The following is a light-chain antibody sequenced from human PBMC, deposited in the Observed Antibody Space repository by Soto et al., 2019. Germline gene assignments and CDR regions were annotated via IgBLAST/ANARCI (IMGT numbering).Light chain of an antibody. CDR2: EGS. V-gene: IGLV2-23*01. CDR3: SSYAGGSTPYV. Sequence: QSALTQPASVSGSPGQSITISCTGTSSDVGSYNLVSWYQQHPGKVPKLIIYEGSKRPSGVSNRFSGSKSGNTASLTISGLQVEDEADYYCSSYAGGSTPYVFGTGTKLTV. CDR1: SSDVGSYNL. J-gene: IGLJ1*01.